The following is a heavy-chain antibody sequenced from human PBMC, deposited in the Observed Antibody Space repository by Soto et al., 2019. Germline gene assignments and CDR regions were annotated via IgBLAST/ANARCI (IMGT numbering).Heavy chain of an antibody. CDR1: GFTFSSYG. D-gene: IGHD1-20*01. J-gene: IGHJ6*02. CDR2: ISYDGSNK. V-gene: IGHV3-30*18. Sequence: GGSVRLSCAASGFTFSSYGMHWVRQAPGKGLEWVAVISYDGSNKYYADSVKGRFTISRDNSKNTLYLQMNSLRAEDTAVYYCAKDRITGTSYYYYYGMDVWGQGTTVTVSS. CDR3: AKDRITGTSYYYYYGMDV.